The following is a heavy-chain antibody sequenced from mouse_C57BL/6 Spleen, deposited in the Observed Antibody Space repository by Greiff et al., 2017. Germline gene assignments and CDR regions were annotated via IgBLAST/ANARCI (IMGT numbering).Heavy chain of an antibody. CDR2: INPSNGGT. CDR3: ARSRYGSGYWYCDV. J-gene: IGHJ1*03. V-gene: IGHV1-53*01. Sequence: QVQLQQPGTELVKPGASVKLSCKASGYTFTSYWMHWVKQRPGQGLEWIGNINPSNGGTNYNAKFKSKATLTVDKSSSTAYMQLSSLTSEDSAVYYGARSRYGSGYWYCDVWGTGTTVTVSA. D-gene: IGHD1-1*01. CDR1: GYTFTSYW.